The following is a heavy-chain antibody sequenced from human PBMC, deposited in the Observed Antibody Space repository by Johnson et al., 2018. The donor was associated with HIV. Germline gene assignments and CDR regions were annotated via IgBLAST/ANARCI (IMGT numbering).Heavy chain of an antibody. CDR2: ISYDGSNK. J-gene: IGHJ3*02. Sequence: QVQLVESGGGVVLPGGSLRLSCAASGFTFSSYAMHWVRQAPGKGLEWLAIISYDGSNKYYADSVKGRFTISRDNSKNTLYLQMNSLRAEDTAVYYCARTTYSSPGAFDIWGQGTMVTVSS. V-gene: IGHV3-30-3*01. CDR1: GFTFSSYA. CDR3: ARTTYSSPGAFDI. D-gene: IGHD6-19*01.